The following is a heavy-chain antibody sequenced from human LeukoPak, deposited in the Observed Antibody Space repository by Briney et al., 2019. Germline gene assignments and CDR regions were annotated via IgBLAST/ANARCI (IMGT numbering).Heavy chain of an antibody. Sequence: GGSLGLSCAASGFMFSSYAMHWVRQAPGKGLEWVAVISYDGTNKYFADSVKGRFTISRDNSKNTLYLHLNSLRTEDTAVYFCARDRDAFDIWGQGTMVTVSS. J-gene: IGHJ3*02. CDR2: ISYDGTNK. CDR1: GFMFSSYA. V-gene: IGHV3-30-3*01. CDR3: ARDRDAFDI.